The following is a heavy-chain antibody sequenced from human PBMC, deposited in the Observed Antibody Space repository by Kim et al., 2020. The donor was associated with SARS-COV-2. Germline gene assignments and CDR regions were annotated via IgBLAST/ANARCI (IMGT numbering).Heavy chain of an antibody. Sequence: YYADSVKGRFTISRDNAKNSLYLQMNSLRAEDTAVYYCARTYSSSSVRDYWGQGTLVTVSS. D-gene: IGHD6-13*01. J-gene: IGHJ4*02. V-gene: IGHV3-21*01. CDR3: ARTYSSSSVRDY.